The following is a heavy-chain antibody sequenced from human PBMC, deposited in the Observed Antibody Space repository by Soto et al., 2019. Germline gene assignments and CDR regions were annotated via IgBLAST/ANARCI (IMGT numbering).Heavy chain of an antibody. J-gene: IGHJ4*02. CDR1: GGSFSGYY. CDR2: INHSGST. D-gene: IGHD2-21*02. Sequence: SETLSLTCAVYGGSFSGYYWSWIRQPPGKGLEWIGEINHSGSTNYNPSLKSRVTISVDTSKNQFSLKLSSVTAADTAVYYCARLLVTAPIDYWGQGXLVTVYS. V-gene: IGHV4-34*01. CDR3: ARLLVTAPIDY.